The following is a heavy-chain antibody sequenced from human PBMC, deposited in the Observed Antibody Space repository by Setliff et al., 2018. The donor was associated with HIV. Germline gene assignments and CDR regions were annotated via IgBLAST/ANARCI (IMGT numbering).Heavy chain of an antibody. CDR2: IHTSGNT. V-gene: IGHV4-4*07. CDR1: GTSINSHY. J-gene: IGHJ5*02. Sequence: PSETLSLTCTVSGTSINSHYWSWIRQPAGKGLQWIGRIHTSGNTNYNPSLKSRVTISVDTSKSQFSLKLSSLTAADTAVYYCARGRTQWPNYNYFDPWGLGTLVTAPQ. CDR3: ARGRTQWPNYNYFDP. D-gene: IGHD6-19*01.